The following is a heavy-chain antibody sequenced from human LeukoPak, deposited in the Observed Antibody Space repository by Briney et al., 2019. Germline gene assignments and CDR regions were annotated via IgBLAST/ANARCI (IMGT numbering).Heavy chain of an antibody. D-gene: IGHD2-15*01. V-gene: IGHV3-66*04. CDR3: ARLILVVAAKSNWFDP. J-gene: IGHJ5*02. Sequence: PGGSLRLSCAASGFTVSSNYMSWVRRAPGKGLEWGSVIHSGGSTYYADSVKGRFTISRDNSKNTLYLQMNSLRAEDTAVYYCARLILVVAAKSNWFDPWGQGTLVTVSS. CDR2: IHSGGST. CDR1: GFTVSSNY.